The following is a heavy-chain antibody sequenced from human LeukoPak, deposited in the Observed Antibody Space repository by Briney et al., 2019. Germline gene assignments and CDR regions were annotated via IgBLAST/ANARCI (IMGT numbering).Heavy chain of an antibody. CDR3: AREMVATIPYYYYYGMDV. D-gene: IGHD5-12*01. J-gene: IGHJ6*02. V-gene: IGHV1-2*02. CDR1: GYTFTGYY. Sequence: ASVKVSCKASGYTFTGYYMHWVRQAPGQGLEWMGWINPNSGGTNYAQKFQGRVTKTRDTSISTAYMELSRLRSDDTAVYYCAREMVATIPYYYYYGMDVWGQGTTVTVSS. CDR2: INPNSGGT.